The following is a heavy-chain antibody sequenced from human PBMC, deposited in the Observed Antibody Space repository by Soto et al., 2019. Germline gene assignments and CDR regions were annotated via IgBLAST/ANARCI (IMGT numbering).Heavy chain of an antibody. CDR1: GASITGSFF. D-gene: IGHD2-8*02. V-gene: IGHV4-4*07. J-gene: IGHJ4*02. CDR3: ARGMTPPGAPAWYYFDS. CDR2: FSLSGTT. Sequence: QVQLQESGPGLMTPSETLSLTCTVSGASITGSFFRSWIRQPAGKGLEWIGRFSLSGTTNYNPSLRSRVTMSADVSKNQFSLRLTSVTAADTALYSCARGMTPPGAPAWYYFDSWGQGTLVTVSS.